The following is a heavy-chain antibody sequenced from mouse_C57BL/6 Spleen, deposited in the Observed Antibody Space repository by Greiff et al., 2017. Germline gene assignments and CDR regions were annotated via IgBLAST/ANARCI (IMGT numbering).Heavy chain of an antibody. J-gene: IGHJ2*01. Sequence: QVQLQQSGAELAKPGASVKLSCKASGYTFTSYWMHWVKQRPGQGLEWIGYINPSSGYTKYNQKFKDKATLTADKSSSTAYMQLSSLTYDDSAVYYCAIRSSGYVDFDYWGQGTTLTVSS. D-gene: IGHD3-2*02. V-gene: IGHV1-7*01. CDR1: GYTFTSYW. CDR2: INPSSGYT. CDR3: AIRSSGYVDFDY.